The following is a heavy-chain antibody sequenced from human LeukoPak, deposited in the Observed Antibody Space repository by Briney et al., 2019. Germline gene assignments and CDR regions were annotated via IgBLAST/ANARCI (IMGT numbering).Heavy chain of an antibody. CDR1: GYTFTGYY. CDR3: AREAPVGAPFDY. V-gene: IGHV1-2*02. J-gene: IGHJ4*02. D-gene: IGHD1-26*01. Sequence: ASVKVSCKASGYTFTGYYMHWVRQAPGQGLEWMGWINPNSGGTNYAQKFQGRVTMTRGTSISTAYMELSRLRSDDTAVYSCAREAPVGAPFDYWGQGTLVTVSS. CDR2: INPNSGGT.